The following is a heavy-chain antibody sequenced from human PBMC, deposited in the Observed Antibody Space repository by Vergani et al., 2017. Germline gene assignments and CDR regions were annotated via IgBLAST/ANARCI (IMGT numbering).Heavy chain of an antibody. V-gene: IGHV1-46*03. CDR1: GYTFTAYY. Sequence: QVQLVQSGAEVGKPGASVKISCKASGYTFTAYYIHWLRQAPEQGLEWVGVISPDGFSTFYAQKFQGRVTITRDTSTSTVYVEVTSLRSDDTAVYYCARDGGSGVEVPAAIRYYYYYMDVWGEGTTVTVSS. J-gene: IGHJ6*03. D-gene: IGHD2-2*01. CDR3: ARDGGSGVEVPAAIRYYYYYMDV. CDR2: ISPDGFST.